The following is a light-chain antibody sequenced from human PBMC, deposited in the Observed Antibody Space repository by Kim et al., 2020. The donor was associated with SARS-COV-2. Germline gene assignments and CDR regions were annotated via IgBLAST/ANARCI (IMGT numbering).Light chain of an antibody. J-gene: IGLJ2*01. CDR1: SSNSGNNY. Sequence: GQKVTRSCSGSSSNSGNNYVSWYQQRPGTAPKILIYDNNKRPSGIPDRFSGSESGTSATLGITGLQTGDEADYYCGTWDSSLSTVVFGGGTKVTVL. CDR2: DNN. V-gene: IGLV1-51*01. CDR3: GTWDSSLSTVV.